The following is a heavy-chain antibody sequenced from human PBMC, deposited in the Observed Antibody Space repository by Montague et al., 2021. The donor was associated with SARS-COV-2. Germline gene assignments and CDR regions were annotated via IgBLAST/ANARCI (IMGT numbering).Heavy chain of an antibody. D-gene: IGHD6-6*01. CDR1: GFSLSSSNW. CDR2: IXXSVST. CDR3: ARMALASSSSDFDY. V-gene: IGHV4-4*02. J-gene: IGHJ4*02. Sequence: LVKPTQTLTLTCTFSGFSLSSSNWWSWVRQPPGKGLEWIGEIXXSVSTNYNPSLKSRVTISVGKSKNQFSLKLSSVTAADTAVYYCARMALASSSSDFDYWGQGTLVTVSS.